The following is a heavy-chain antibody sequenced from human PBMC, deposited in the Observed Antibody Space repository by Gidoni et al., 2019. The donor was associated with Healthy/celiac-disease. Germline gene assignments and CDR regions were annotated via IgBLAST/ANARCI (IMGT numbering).Heavy chain of an antibody. Sequence: QLQLQESGPGLVKPSETLSLTCTVSGGSISSSRYYWGWIRQPPGKGLEWIGSIYYSGSTYYNPSLKSRVTISVDTFKNQFSLKLSSVTAADTAVYYCARTYYDFWSGPNTLFDYWGQGTLVTVSS. J-gene: IGHJ4*02. CDR1: GGSISSSRYY. CDR3: ARTYYDFWSGPNTLFDY. V-gene: IGHV4-39*07. D-gene: IGHD3-3*01. CDR2: IYYSGST.